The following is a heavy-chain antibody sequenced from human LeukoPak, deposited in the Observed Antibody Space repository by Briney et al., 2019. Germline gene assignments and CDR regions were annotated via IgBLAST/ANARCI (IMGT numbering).Heavy chain of an antibody. V-gene: IGHV3-7*01. CDR2: IKQDGREK. Sequence: GGSLRLSCGASGFTFSSYWMSWVRQAPGKGLEWVANIKQDGREKYYVDSVKGRFTISRDNSKNTLYLQMNSLRAEDTAVYYCAKRSSRGWYGYWGQGTLVTVSS. CDR1: GFTFSSYW. CDR3: AKRSSRGWYGY. J-gene: IGHJ4*02. D-gene: IGHD6-19*01.